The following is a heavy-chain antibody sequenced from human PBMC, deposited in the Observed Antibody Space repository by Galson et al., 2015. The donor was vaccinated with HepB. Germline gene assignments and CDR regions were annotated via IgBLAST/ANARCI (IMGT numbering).Heavy chain of an antibody. CDR3: ARVLLPAAPFFDY. D-gene: IGHD2-2*01. CDR1: GYTFTGYY. J-gene: IGHJ4*02. Sequence: SVKVSCKASGYTFTGYYIHWVQQAPGQGLEWMGWINPNSGGTNYAQNFQGRVTMTRDTSISTAYMELNRLRSDDTAVYFCARVLLPAAPFFDYWGQGTLVTVSS. V-gene: IGHV1-2*02. CDR2: INPNSGGT.